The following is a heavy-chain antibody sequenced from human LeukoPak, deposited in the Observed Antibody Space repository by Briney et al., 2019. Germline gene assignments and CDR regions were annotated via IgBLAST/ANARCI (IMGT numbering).Heavy chain of an antibody. Sequence: GGSLRLSCAASGFTFSSYGMHWVRQAPGKGLEWVAVISYDRSNKYYADSVKGRFTISRDNSKNTLYLQMNSLRAEDTAVYYCAKDNHPNYDSSGYEDYWGQGTLVTVSS. CDR1: GFTFSSYG. J-gene: IGHJ4*02. CDR2: ISYDRSNK. D-gene: IGHD3-22*01. V-gene: IGHV3-30*18. CDR3: AKDNHPNYDSSGYEDY.